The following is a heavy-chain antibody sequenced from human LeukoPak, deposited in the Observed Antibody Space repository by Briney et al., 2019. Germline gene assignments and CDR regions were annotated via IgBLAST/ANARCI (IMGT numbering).Heavy chain of an antibody. V-gene: IGHV3-9*01. CDR2: ISWNSGSI. Sequence: GGSLRLSCAASGFTFDDYAMHWVRQAPGKGLEWVSGISWNSGSIGYADSVKGRFTISRDNAKNSLYLQMNSLRAEDTALYYCEKDSSTADLRESAFDIWGQGTMVTVSS. J-gene: IGHJ3*02. CDR3: EKDSSTADLRESAFDI. D-gene: IGHD4-17*01. CDR1: GFTFDDYA.